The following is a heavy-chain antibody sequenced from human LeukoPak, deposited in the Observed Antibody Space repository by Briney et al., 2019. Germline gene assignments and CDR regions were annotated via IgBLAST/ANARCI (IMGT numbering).Heavy chain of an antibody. V-gene: IGHV3-21*01. J-gene: IGHJ5*02. CDR1: GFTYSSYS. D-gene: IGHD2-15*01. Sequence: PGGSLRLSGAASGFTYSSYSMNWVRQAPGKGLEWVSSISSSSSYIYYADSVKGRFTISRDNAKNSLYLQMNSLRAEDTAVYYCARDRVVVAANWFDPWGQGTLVTVSS. CDR3: ARDRVVVAANWFDP. CDR2: ISSSSSYI.